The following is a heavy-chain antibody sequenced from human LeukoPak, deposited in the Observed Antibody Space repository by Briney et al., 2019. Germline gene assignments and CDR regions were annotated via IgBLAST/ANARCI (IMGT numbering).Heavy chain of an antibody. Sequence: GGSLRLSCAASGFRFDSFYMGWIRQVPGKGLDYIALISASGAVPYYAESVEGRFTISRDSAKNSVSLQMNSLSADDTAIYYCARSPIVASEDYWGQGTQVIVSS. V-gene: IGHV3-11*04. CDR1: GFRFDSFY. D-gene: IGHD5-12*01. CDR2: ISASGAVP. J-gene: IGHJ4*02. CDR3: ARSPIVASEDY.